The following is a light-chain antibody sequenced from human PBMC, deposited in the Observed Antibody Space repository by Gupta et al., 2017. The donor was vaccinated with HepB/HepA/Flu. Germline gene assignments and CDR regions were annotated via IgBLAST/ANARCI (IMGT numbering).Light chain of an antibody. CDR3: SSYTSSSILV. CDR1: SSDVGAYNY. J-gene: IGLJ3*02. V-gene: IGLV2-14*01. Sequence: QSALTQPASVSGSPGQSITISCTGTSSDVGAYNYVSWYQQHPGKAPKVMIYDVTNRPSGVSNRFSGSKSGNTGSLTISGLQAEDEADYYCSSYTSSSILVFGGGTKVTVL. CDR2: DVT.